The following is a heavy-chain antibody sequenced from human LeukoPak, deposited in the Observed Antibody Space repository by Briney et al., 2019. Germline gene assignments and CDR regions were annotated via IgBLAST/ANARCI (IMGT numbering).Heavy chain of an antibody. Sequence: GGSLRLSCAASGFIFSNFGIHWVRQAPGKGLEWVATITYDGGTEYYTDSVKGRFTVSRDNSKNTLHLQMNSLRADDLAMYYCAKDSYPYGSGSPGHWGQGTLVTVTS. J-gene: IGHJ4*02. D-gene: IGHD3-10*01. V-gene: IGHV3-30*18. CDR2: ITYDGGTE. CDR1: GFIFSNFG. CDR3: AKDSYPYGSGSPGH.